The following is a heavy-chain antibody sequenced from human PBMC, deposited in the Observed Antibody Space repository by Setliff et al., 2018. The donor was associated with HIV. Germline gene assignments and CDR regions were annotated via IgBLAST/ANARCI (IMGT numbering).Heavy chain of an antibody. CDR2: INYRGNT. J-gene: IGHJ4*02. CDR1: GGSISTSRYY. CDR3: ARQVPIPGVAVTPIDF. V-gene: IGHV4-39*01. D-gene: IGHD3-22*01. Sequence: SETLSLTCTVSGGSISTSRYYWGWIRQPPGKGLEWIGSINYRGNTTYSPSLKSRLTISVDTSQHQFSLKLTSVTAADTAVYYCARQVPIPGVAVTPIDFWGQGILVTVSS.